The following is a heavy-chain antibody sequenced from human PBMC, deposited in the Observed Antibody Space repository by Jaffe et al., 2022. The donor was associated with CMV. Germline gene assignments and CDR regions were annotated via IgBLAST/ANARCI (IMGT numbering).Heavy chain of an antibody. D-gene: IGHD3-22*01. CDR1: GYTFTSYY. CDR2: INPSGGST. CDR3: ARSARYYDSSGDYWYFDL. Sequence: QVQLVQSGAEVKKPGASVKVSCKASGYTFTSYYMHWVRQAPGQGLEWMGIINPSGGSTSYAQKFQGRVTMTRDTSTSTVYMELSSLRSEDTAVYYCARSARYYDSSGDYWYFDLWGRGTLVTVSS. V-gene: IGHV1-46*01. J-gene: IGHJ2*01.